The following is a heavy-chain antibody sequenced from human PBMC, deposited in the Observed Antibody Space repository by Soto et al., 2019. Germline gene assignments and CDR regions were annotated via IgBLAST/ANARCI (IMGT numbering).Heavy chain of an antibody. D-gene: IGHD3-3*01. V-gene: IGHV3-30-3*01. CDR3: ARDRKTYYDFWSGYLTGY. CDR2: ISSDSSNK. J-gene: IGHJ4*02. Sequence: GGSLRLSXAASGFTFSDYTINWVRQAPGKGLEWVALISSDSSNKYYADSVKGRFTISRDTSRNTLYLQMNSLRAEDTAVYYCARDRKTYYDFWSGYLTGYWGQGTLVTV. CDR1: GFTFSDYT.